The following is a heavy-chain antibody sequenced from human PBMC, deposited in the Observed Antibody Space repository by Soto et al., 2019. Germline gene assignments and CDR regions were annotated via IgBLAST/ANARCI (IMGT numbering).Heavy chain of an antibody. CDR2: IYRTGST. Sequence: PSETLSLTCAVSGGSFTSNNWWTWVRQPPGRGLEWIGEIYRTGSTNYNPSRKSRVTISLHKSENQFSLKVTSLTAADTAVYYCASRDPGTSVDYWGQGTLVTVSS. CDR1: GGSFTSNNW. D-gene: IGHD1-7*01. V-gene: IGHV4-4*02. CDR3: ASRDPGTSVDY. J-gene: IGHJ4*02.